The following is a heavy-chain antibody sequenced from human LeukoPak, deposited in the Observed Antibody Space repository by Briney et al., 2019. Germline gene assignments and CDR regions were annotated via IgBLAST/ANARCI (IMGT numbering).Heavy chain of an antibody. CDR3: AKGSHREY. J-gene: IGHJ4*02. CDR2: LNGRGDSP. V-gene: IGHV3-23*01. CDR1: GFTFSNYA. Sequence: SGGSLRLSCAASGFTFSNYAMSWVRQAPGKGLEWVSSLNGRGDSPYYADSVKGRFTISRDNSKNTLYLQMHSLRVEDTAVYYCAKGSHREYGGQGPLLTVS.